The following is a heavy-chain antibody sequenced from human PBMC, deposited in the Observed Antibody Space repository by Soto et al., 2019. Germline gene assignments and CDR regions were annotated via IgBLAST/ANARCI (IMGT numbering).Heavy chain of an antibody. J-gene: IGHJ6*01. CDR1: GFTFSAYY. Sequence: QVQLVQSGAEVKKPGASVKVSCKASGFTFSAYYIYWVRQAPGQGLEWIGWINPNSGGTHNAQKFQGRVTMTRDTSTSTVYMELSALISDDTAVYYCARSLLDEYSSSWRSAYYGMDVW. D-gene: IGHD6-13*01. V-gene: IGHV1-2*02. CDR3: ARSLLDEYSSSWRSAYYGMDV. CDR2: INPNSGGT.